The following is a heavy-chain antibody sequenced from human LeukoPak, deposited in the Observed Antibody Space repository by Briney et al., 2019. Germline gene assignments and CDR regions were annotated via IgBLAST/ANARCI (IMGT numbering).Heavy chain of an antibody. V-gene: IGHV3-23*01. Sequence: GGSLRLSRAASGFTFSSYAMSWVRQAPGKGLEWVSAISDSGGSTYYADSVKGRFTISRDNSKNTLYLQMNSLRAEDTAVYYCAKDLWSSGSYFDSWGQGTLVTVSS. J-gene: IGHJ4*02. CDR2: ISDSGGST. CDR3: AKDLWSSGSYFDS. D-gene: IGHD1-26*01. CDR1: GFTFSSYA.